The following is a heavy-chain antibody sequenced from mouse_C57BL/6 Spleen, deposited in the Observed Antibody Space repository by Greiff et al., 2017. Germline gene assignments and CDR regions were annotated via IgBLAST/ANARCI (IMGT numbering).Heavy chain of an antibody. CDR3: VRDNGRFYAMDY. V-gene: IGHV10-1*01. CDR2: IRSKSNNYAT. Sequence: EVQLVESGGGLVQPKGSLKLSCAASGFSFNTYAMNWVRQAPGKGLEWVARIRSKSNNYATDYADSVKDRFTISRDDSESMLYLQMNNLKTEDTAMYYCVRDNGRFYAMDYWGQGTSVTVSS. J-gene: IGHJ4*01. CDR1: GFSFNTYA. D-gene: IGHD1-1*01.